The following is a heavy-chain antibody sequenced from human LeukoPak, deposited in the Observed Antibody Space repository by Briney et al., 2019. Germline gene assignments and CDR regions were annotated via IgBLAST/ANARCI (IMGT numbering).Heavy chain of an antibody. J-gene: IGHJ4*02. V-gene: IGHV3-21*01. Sequence: GGSLRLSCAASGFTFSSYSMNWVRQAPGKGLEWVSSISSSSYIYYADSVKGRFTISRDNAKNSLYLQMNSLRAEDTAVYYCARDEDSSGWFSNFDYWGQGTLVTVSS. CDR2: ISSSSYI. CDR1: GFTFSSYS. D-gene: IGHD6-19*01. CDR3: ARDEDSSGWFSNFDY.